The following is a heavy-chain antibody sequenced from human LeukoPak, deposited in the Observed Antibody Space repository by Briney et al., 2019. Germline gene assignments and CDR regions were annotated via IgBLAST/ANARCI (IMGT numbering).Heavy chain of an antibody. Sequence: ASVKVSCKASGYTFTGYYLFWVRQAPGQGLEWMGWINPNTGDTRYGQKFQGRVTMTRDTSISTAYVELSRLRSDDTAVYYCARLFGFPNWFDPWGQGTLVTVSS. CDR1: GYTFTGYY. CDR3: ARLFGFPNWFDP. D-gene: IGHD3-3*01. CDR2: INPNTGDT. J-gene: IGHJ5*02. V-gene: IGHV1-2*02.